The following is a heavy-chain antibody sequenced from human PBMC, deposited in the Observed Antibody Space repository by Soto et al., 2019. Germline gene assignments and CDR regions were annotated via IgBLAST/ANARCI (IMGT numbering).Heavy chain of an antibody. CDR1: GFTASNNY. CDR3: ATRMTTAPY. J-gene: IGHJ4*02. D-gene: IGHD4-17*01. V-gene: IGHV3-66*01. Sequence: EVQLVQSGGGLVQPGGSLRLSCAASGFTASNNYLSWVRQAPGKGLQWVSLIYSDGGTDYAESVKGRFTISRDNSKNTLYLQMNSLKAEDTAIYYCATRMTTAPYWGQGTLVTVSS. CDR2: IYSDGGT.